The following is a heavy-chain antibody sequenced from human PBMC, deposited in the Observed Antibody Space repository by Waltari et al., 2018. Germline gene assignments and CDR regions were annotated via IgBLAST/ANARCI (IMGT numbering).Heavy chain of an antibody. D-gene: IGHD3-22*01. Sequence: QVQLVESGGGVVQPGRSLRLSCAASGFTFSSYAMHWVRQAPGKGLEGGAVISYDGSNKYYADSVKGRFTISRDNSKNTLYLQMNSLRAEDTAVYYCARAGDSSGGEDYWGQGTLVTVSS. J-gene: IGHJ4*02. CDR1: GFTFSSYA. CDR2: ISYDGSNK. V-gene: IGHV3-30-3*01. CDR3: ARAGDSSGGEDY.